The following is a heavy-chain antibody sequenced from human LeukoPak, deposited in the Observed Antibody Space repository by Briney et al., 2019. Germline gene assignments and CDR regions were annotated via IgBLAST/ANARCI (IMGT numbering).Heavy chain of an antibody. J-gene: IGHJ4*02. CDR2: ISSSGSTI. V-gene: IGHV3-11*01. D-gene: IGHD5-18*01. CDR3: ARDRRWFVDTAMGLDY. CDR1: GFTFSDYY. Sequence: GGSLRLSCAASGFTFSDYYMSWIRQAPGKGLECVSYISSSGSTIYYADSVKGRFTISWDNAKNSLYLQMNSLRAEDTAVYYCARDRRWFVDTAMGLDYWGQGTLVTVSS.